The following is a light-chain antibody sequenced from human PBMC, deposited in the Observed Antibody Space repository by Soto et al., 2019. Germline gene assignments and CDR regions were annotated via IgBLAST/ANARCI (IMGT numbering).Light chain of an antibody. CDR1: QSVGSY. V-gene: IGKV3-11*01. J-gene: IGKJ1*01. Sequence: EVVLTQSPATPSLSPGERATLSCRASQSVGSYLAWYQHKPGQPPRLLIYDASNRATGIPARFSGSGSGTDFTLTISSLEPEDFAVYYCQQRSNWPPTWTFGQGTKVEIK. CDR3: QQRSNWPPTWT. CDR2: DAS.